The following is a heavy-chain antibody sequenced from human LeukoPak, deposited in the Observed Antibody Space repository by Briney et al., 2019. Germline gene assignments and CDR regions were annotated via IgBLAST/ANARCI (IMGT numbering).Heavy chain of an antibody. V-gene: IGHV4-34*01. D-gene: IGHD6-25*01. CDR2: INHSGST. J-gene: IGHJ4*02. CDR3: ARRSSGRMVDY. Sequence: PSETLSLTCAVYGGSFSGYYWSWIRQPPGKGLEWIGEINHSGSTNYNPSLKSRVTISVDTSKNQFSLKLSSVTAADTAVSYCARRSSGRMVDYWGQGTLVTVSS. CDR1: GGSFSGYY.